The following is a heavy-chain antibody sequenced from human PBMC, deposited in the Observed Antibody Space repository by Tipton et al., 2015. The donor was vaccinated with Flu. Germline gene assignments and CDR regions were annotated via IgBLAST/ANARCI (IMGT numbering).Heavy chain of an antibody. CDR3: ARTMVRGVIDY. D-gene: IGHD3-10*01. J-gene: IGHJ4*02. CDR1: GGSISSSSYY. CDR2: IYYSGST. Sequence: TLSITCTVSGGSISSSSYYWGWIRQPPGKGLEWIGSIYYSGSTYYNPSLKSRVTISVDTSKNQFSLKLSSVTAADTAVYYCARTMVRGVIDYWGQGTLVTVSS. V-gene: IGHV4-39*07.